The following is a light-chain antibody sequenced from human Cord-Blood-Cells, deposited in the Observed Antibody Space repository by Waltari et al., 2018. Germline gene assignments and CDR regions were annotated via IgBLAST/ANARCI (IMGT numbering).Light chain of an antibody. CDR2: GAS. V-gene: IGKV3-15*01. Sequence: LTRHPASSYVFPVETATFDCRASKSLSSNLAWYQQKPGQAPRLLIYGASTRATGIPARFSGSGSGTEFTLTISSLQSEDFAVYYCQQYNNWPPITFGQGTRLEIK. J-gene: IGKJ5*01. CDR3: QQYNNWPPIT. CDR1: KSLSSN.